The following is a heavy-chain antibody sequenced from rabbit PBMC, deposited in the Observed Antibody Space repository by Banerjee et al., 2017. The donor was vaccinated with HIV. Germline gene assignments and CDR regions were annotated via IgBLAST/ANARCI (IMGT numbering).Heavy chain of an antibody. CDR2: IDTGRGYT. Sequence: QEQLVESGGGLVKPGGTLTLTCKASGIDFSSYYYMCWVRQAPGKGVEWIGCIDTGRGYTVYTSWAKGRFTISRTASTTVTVRMTCLTAGDTVSCFCARGVSGVVGYGYARDLWGPGTLVTVS. D-gene: IGHD6-1*01. J-gene: IGHJ4*01. CDR3: ARGVSGVVGYGYARDL. V-gene: IGHV1S45*01. CDR1: GIDFSSYYY.